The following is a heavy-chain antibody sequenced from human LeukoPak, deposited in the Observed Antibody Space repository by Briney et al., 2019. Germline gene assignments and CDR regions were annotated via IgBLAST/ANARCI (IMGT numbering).Heavy chain of an antibody. J-gene: IGHJ5*02. CDR1: GGSISAYY. Sequence: SETPSLTCSVSGGSISAYYWNWIRQPAGKGLEWIGRFYASGRTNYNTSLQSRVAMSADTSKNQLSLSLTSVTAADTAVYYCARDRPLVTITAVDLYGFDPWGQGILVTLSS. CDR2: FYASGRT. D-gene: IGHD5-12*01. V-gene: IGHV4-4*07. CDR3: ARDRPLVTITAVDLYGFDP.